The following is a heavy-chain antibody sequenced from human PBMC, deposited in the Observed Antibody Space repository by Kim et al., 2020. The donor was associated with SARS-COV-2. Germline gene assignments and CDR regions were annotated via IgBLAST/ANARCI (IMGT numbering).Heavy chain of an antibody. V-gene: IGHV3-49*03. CDR1: GFSFGDYT. J-gene: IGHJ4*02. D-gene: IGHD3-3*01. CDR2: LRSKTYRGTT. CDR3: STQVRSLYFFDY. Sequence: GGSLRLSCAASGFSFGDYTMNWFRQAPGRGLEWVGFLRSKTYRGTTAYAASVKGRFTISRDDSKSIAYLQMNSLKSDDTAVYYCSTQVRSLYFFDYWGQG.